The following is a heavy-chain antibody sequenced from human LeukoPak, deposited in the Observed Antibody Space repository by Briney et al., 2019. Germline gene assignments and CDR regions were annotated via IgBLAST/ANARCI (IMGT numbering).Heavy chain of an antibody. V-gene: IGHV3-23*01. CDR3: AKGYYDYVWGSYYFDY. J-gene: IGHJ4*02. CDR1: GFTFSSYA. D-gene: IGHD3-16*01. CDR2: ISGSGGST. Sequence: GGSLRLSCAASGFTFSSYAMSWVRQAPGKGLEWVSAISGSGGSTYYADSVEGRFTISRDNSKNTLYLQMNSLRAEDTAVYYCAKGYYDYVWGSYYFDYWGQGTLVTVSS.